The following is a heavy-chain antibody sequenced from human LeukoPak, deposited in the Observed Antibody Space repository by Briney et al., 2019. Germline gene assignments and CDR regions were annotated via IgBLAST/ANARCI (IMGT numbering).Heavy chain of an antibody. CDR2: ISYDGSNK. D-gene: IGHD1-26*01. V-gene: IGHV3-30*04. CDR1: GFTFSSYA. J-gene: IGHJ6*03. Sequence: GGSLRLSCAASGFTFSSYAMHWVRQAPGKGLEWVAVISYDGSNKYYADSVKGRFTISRDNSKNTLYLQMNSLRAEDTAVYYCARTDTTSNYYYYMDVWGKGTTVTTSS. CDR3: ARTDTTSNYYYYMDV.